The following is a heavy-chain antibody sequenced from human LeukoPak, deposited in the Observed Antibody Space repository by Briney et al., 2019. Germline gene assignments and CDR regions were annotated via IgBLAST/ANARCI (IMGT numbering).Heavy chain of an antibody. CDR2: ISGSVGST. CDR1: GFTFSSYT. J-gene: IGHJ6*02. D-gene: IGHD3-16*01. V-gene: IGHV3-23*01. CDR3: AKDLGGSYYYDYGMDV. Sequence: GGSVRLSCAASGFTFSSYTMSWVRQAPGKGLEWVSAISGSVGSTYYADSVKGRITISRDNSKNTLYLQMNSLRAEDTAVYYCAKDLGGSYYYDYGMDVWGQGTTVTVSS.